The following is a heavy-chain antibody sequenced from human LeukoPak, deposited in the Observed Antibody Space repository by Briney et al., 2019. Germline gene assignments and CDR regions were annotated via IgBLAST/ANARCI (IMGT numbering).Heavy chain of an antibody. D-gene: IGHD3-10*01. V-gene: IGHV4-39*01. Sequence: PSETLSLICTVSGVSLSGSSYYWGWIRQPPGKGLEWIGNINYSGTTYYNPSLKSRVTISVDTSKTQFSLQLSSVTAADTAVYYCARAAYYYGSGSLAYFDSWGQRTLVTVSS. CDR2: INYSGTT. CDR1: GVSLSGSSYY. CDR3: ARAAYYYGSGSLAYFDS. J-gene: IGHJ4*02.